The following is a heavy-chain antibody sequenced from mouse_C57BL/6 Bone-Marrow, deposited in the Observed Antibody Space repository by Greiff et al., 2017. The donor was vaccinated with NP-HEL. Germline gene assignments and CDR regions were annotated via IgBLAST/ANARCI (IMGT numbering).Heavy chain of an antibody. D-gene: IGHD1-1*01. CDR3: ARSGIYYYGSSYAMDY. V-gene: IGHV1-64*01. CDR1: GYTFTSYW. Sequence: VQLQQPGAELVKPGASVKLSCKASGYTFTSYWMHWVKQRPGQGLEWIGMIHPNSGSTNYNEKFKSKATLTVDKSSSTAYMQLSSLTSEDSAVYYCARSGIYYYGSSYAMDYWGQGTSVTVSS. J-gene: IGHJ4*01. CDR2: IHPNSGST.